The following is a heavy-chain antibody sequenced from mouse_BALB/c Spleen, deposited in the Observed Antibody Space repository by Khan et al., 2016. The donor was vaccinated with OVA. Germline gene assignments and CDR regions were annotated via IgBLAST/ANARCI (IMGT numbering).Heavy chain of an antibody. J-gene: IGHJ3*01. V-gene: IGHV9-3-1*01. D-gene: IGHD1-1*01. CDR1: GYIFTNYG. CDR3: ARGAFYYGRGKNAWLAY. Sequence: QIQLVQSGPELKKPGETVKISCKASGYIFTNYGMNWVKQAPGQGLKWMGWINTYTGEPTYADDLRGRFAFSLESSASTAYLLNNNLKNEDTATYYCARGAFYYGRGKNAWLAYWGQGTLVTVSA. CDR2: INTYTGEP.